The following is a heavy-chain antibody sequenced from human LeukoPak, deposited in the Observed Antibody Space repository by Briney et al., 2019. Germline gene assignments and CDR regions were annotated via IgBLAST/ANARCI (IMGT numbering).Heavy chain of an antibody. CDR3: ARETGYSTSWYAYYFDY. CDR2: ISGSGDST. Sequence: PGGSLRLSCAASGFTFSSYWMSWVRQAPGKGLEWVSTISGSGDSTYYADSVKGRFTISRDNSKNTLFLQMNSLRAEDTAVYYCARETGYSTSWYAYYFDYWGQGTLVTVAS. D-gene: IGHD6-13*01. J-gene: IGHJ4*02. V-gene: IGHV3-23*01. CDR1: GFTFSSYW.